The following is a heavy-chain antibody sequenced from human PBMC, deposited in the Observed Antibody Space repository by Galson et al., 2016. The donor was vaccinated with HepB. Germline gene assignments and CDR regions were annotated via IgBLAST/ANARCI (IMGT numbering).Heavy chain of an antibody. J-gene: IGHJ4*02. CDR3: ARRSSGWSVHCDY. CDR1: GYTFSNSW. V-gene: IGHV5-51*01. D-gene: IGHD6-19*01. CDR2: IYPGDSEA. Sequence: SGAEVNKPGESLKISCKGSGYTFSNSWIGWVRQMPGKGLEWMGIIYPGDSEARYSPSFQGHVTISADKAISTAYLQWSSLKASDNAIYFCARRSSGWSVHCDYWGQGTLVTVSS.